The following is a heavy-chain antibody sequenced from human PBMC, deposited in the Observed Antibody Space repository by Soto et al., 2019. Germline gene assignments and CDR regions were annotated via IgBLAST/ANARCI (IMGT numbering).Heavy chain of an antibody. Sequence: LRLSCAASGFTFSSYAMSWVRQAPGKGLEWVSAISGSGGSTYYADSVKGRFTISRDNSKNTLYLQMNSLRAEDTAVYYCAKDPYYYDSSGYSTFDYWGQGTLVTVS. CDR2: ISGSGGST. CDR1: GFTFSSYA. D-gene: IGHD3-22*01. CDR3: AKDPYYYDSSGYSTFDY. V-gene: IGHV3-23*01. J-gene: IGHJ4*02.